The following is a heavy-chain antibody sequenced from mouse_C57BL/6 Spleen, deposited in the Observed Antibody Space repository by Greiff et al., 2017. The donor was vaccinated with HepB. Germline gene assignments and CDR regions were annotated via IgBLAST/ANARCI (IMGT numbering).Heavy chain of an antibody. CDR3: AIEGVTGFAY. CDR1: GYAFSSYW. J-gene: IGHJ3*01. D-gene: IGHD2-5*01. V-gene: IGHV1-80*01. Sequence: QVQLKESGAELVKPGASVKISCKASGYAFSSYWMNWVKQRPGKGLEWIGQIYPGDGDTNYNGKFKGKATLTADKSSSTAYMQLSRLNSEDSAVYFCAIEGVTGFAYGGQGTLVTVSA. CDR2: IYPGDGDT.